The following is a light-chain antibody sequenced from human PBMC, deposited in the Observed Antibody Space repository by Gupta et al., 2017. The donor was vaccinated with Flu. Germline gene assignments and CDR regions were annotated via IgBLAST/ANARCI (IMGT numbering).Light chain of an antibody. CDR1: TGAVTSGHY. Sequence: QAVVTQEPPLTVSQGGPVTLPSTSSTGAVTSGHYPYWFQQKPGQAPRTLISDTSNKHSWTPARFSGSLLGGKGALTLSGALPEDEADYYCSLSYSGTRVFGGGTKLTVL. CDR2: DTS. J-gene: IGLJ2*01. CDR3: SLSYSGTRV. V-gene: IGLV7-46*01.